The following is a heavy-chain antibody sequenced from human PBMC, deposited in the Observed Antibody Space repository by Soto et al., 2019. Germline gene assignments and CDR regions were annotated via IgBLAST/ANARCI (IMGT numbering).Heavy chain of an antibody. J-gene: IGHJ4*02. CDR3: ARGVSYYDILTGYYHDPYFDY. CDR1: GFTFSSYG. V-gene: IGHV3-53*04. CDR2: IYSGGST. D-gene: IGHD3-9*01. Sequence: GGSLRLSCAASGFTFSSYGMHWFRQAPGKGLEWVSVIYSGGSTYYADSVKGRFTISRHNSKNTLYLQMNSLRAEDTAVYYCARGVSYYDILTGYYHDPYFDYSCPAPLVTVSS.